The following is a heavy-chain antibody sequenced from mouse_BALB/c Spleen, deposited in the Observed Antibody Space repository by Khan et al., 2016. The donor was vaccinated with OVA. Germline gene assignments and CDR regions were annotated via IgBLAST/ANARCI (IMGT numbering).Heavy chain of an antibody. V-gene: IGHV1S136*01. CDR2: INPYNDGA. J-gene: IGHJ3*01. CDR1: GYSFTNYI. CDR3: SRDYGRSFWFAY. Sequence: VQLKQSGPELVKPGASVRISCQASGYSFTNYIIHWVKQKPGQGLEWIGYINPYNDGAKYNEKFKGKATLTSDKSSSTAYMELSGLTSEDSAVSGFSRDYGRSFWFAYWGQGTLVTVSA. D-gene: IGHD1-1*01.